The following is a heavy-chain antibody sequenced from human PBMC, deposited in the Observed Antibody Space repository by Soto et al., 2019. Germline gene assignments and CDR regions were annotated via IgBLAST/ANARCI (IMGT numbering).Heavy chain of an antibody. Sequence: SETLSLTCAVYGGSFSGYYWSWIRQPPGKGLEWIGEINHSGSTNYNPSLKSRVTISVDTSKNQFSLKLSSVTAADTAVYYCARGIGWFGELSYYWGQGTLVTVS. J-gene: IGHJ4*02. CDR1: GGSFSGYY. CDR2: INHSGST. CDR3: ARGIGWFGELSYY. V-gene: IGHV4-34*01. D-gene: IGHD3-10*01.